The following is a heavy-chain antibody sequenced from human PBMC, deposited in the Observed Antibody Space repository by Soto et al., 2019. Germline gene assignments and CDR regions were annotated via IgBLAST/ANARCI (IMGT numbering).Heavy chain of an antibody. CDR3: ARDRGASDSFDI. Sequence: SETMCLTCNVSGGNIITHDGNWIRQPPGKGLEWIGYIFDSGSTNYNPSLKSRVTFSLDTSKNQFSLRLSSVTAADTAVYYCARDRGASDSFDIWGQGTMVTVSS. V-gene: IGHV4-59*11. J-gene: IGHJ3*02. CDR2: IFDSGST. CDR1: GGNIITHD.